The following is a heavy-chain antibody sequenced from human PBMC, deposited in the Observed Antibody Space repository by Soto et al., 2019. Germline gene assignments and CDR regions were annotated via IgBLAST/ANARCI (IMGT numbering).Heavy chain of an antibody. CDR3: ARDTETLGPRANDALDI. Sequence: QAQLVQSGAEMKKPGASVKVSCKATGYTFSAYTMHWVRQAPGQSLEWMGWINAGSGNTKYSQNFRGRVSITRDTSASTVYMELTGLTSQDTAVYYCARDTETLGPRANDALDIWGQGTMVTVSS. CDR2: INAGSGNT. J-gene: IGHJ3*02. V-gene: IGHV1-3*01. D-gene: IGHD3-3*02. CDR1: GYTFSAYT.